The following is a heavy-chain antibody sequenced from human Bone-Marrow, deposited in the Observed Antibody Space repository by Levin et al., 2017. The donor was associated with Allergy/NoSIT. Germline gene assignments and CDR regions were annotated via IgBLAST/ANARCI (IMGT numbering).Heavy chain of an antibody. CDR2: IRAGRNEA. Sequence: PGGSLRLSCAASGFTFSNFAMTWVRQAPGKGLEWVSSIRAGRNEAFYADSVRGRFTTSRDNSKNTLSLQMNSLRVEDTAVYYCAKDQTVGPDVDYWYFHLWGRGTLVTVSS. CDR3: AKDQTVGPDVDYWYFHL. J-gene: IGHJ2*01. V-gene: IGHV3-23*01. D-gene: IGHD1-14*01. CDR1: GFTFSNFA.